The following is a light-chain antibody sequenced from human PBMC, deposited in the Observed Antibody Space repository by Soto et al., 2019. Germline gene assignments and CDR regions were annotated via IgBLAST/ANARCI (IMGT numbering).Light chain of an antibody. J-gene: IGLJ2*01. CDR2: EVN. CDR1: SRDVGAYVY. CDR3: SSYAGNNRMV. Sequence: QSALTQPPSASGSPGESVTMSCTGTSRDVGAYVYVSWFQQHSGKAPKFIIFEVNKRPSGVPDRFSGSRSGDTASLTVSGLQIDDEADYYCSSYAGNNRMVFGGGTKLTVL. V-gene: IGLV2-8*01.